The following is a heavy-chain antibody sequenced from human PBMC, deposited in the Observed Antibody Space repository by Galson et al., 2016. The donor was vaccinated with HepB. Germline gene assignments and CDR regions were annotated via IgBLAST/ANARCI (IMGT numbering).Heavy chain of an antibody. CDR1: GFRVSAHH. D-gene: IGHD4-23*01. V-gene: IGHV3-53*01. CDR2: LYGGGGT. CDR3: VGYGGNSV. Sequence: SLRLSCAVSGFRVSAHHVGWFRQAPGKGLECVSVLYGGGGTYHTDSVKGRFSVSRGNSKNIVYLQMNSLRADDTAVYYCVGYGGNSVWGQGTLVTVSS. J-gene: IGHJ4*02.